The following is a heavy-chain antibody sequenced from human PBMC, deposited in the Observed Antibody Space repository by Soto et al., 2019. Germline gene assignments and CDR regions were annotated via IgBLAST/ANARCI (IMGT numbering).Heavy chain of an antibody. Sequence: EVQLVESGGGLVKPGGSLRLSCAASAFTFSSYSMNWVRQAPGKGLEWVSSISSSSSYIYYADSVKGRFTISRDNAKNSLYLPMNSLRAEDTAMYYCTKDYGDDALGGYYFDYWGQGTLVTVSS. CDR1: AFTFSSYS. CDR2: ISSSSSYI. D-gene: IGHD4-17*01. J-gene: IGHJ4*02. V-gene: IGHV3-21*01. CDR3: TKDYGDDALGGYYFDY.